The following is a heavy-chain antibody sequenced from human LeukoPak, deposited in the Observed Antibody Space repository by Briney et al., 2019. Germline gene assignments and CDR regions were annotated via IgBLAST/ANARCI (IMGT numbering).Heavy chain of an antibody. V-gene: IGHV3-33*08. Sequence: GGSLRLSCSASGFTFSSYAMHWVRQAPGKGLEWVSLIWYDGSNKYYADSVKGRFTISRDNSKNTLYLQMNSLRVEDTAVYYCARDWGKGDYWGQGTLVTVSS. J-gene: IGHJ4*02. CDR2: IWYDGSNK. CDR3: ARDWGKGDY. CDR1: GFTFSSYA. D-gene: IGHD3-16*01.